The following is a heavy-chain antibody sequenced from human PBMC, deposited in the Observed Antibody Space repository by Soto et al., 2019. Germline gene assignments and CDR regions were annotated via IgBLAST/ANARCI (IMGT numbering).Heavy chain of an antibody. J-gene: IGHJ6*03. D-gene: IGHD3-10*01. Sequence: GESLKISCAASGFTFSSYAMSWVRQAPGKGLEWVSAISGSGGSTYYADSVKGRFTISRDNSKNTLYLQMNSLRAEDTAVYYCAKDRAMVRGHYYMDVWGKGTTVTVSS. CDR1: GFTFSSYA. V-gene: IGHV3-23*01. CDR3: AKDRAMVRGHYYMDV. CDR2: ISGSGGST.